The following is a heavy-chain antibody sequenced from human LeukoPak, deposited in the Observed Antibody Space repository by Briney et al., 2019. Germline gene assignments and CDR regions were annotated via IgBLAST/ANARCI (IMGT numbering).Heavy chain of an antibody. Sequence: PGGSLRLSCEASGLIFSNAWMSWVRQGPGKGLEWVSVVWTDGSNKFYADSVKGRFTISRDNSRNTVYLEMNSLRDEDTAVYYCASGPYYGSGSWGYWGQGTLVTVSS. J-gene: IGHJ4*02. CDR1: GLIFSNAW. V-gene: IGHV3-33*08. CDR3: ASGPYYGSGSWGY. CDR2: VWTDGSNK. D-gene: IGHD3-10*01.